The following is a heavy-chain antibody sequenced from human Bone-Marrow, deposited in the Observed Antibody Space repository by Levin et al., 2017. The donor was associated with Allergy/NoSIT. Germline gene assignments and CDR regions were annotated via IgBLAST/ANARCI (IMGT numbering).Heavy chain of an antibody. CDR1: GVSISSRNYF. Sequence: PSETLSLTCNVSGVSISSRNYFWGWIRQPPGKGLEWIGSIYSGGSTNYNPSLKSRVTISVDTSKNQFSLKLSSVTAADTAVYYCAREQNSDTENDEGYFDYWGQGTLVTVSS. CDR2: IYSGGST. D-gene: IGHD3-10*01. J-gene: IGHJ4*02. CDR3: AREQNSDTENDEGYFDY. V-gene: IGHV4-39*07.